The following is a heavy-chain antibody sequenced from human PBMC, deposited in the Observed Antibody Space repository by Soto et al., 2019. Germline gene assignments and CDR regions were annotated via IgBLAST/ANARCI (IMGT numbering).Heavy chain of an antibody. J-gene: IGHJ6*03. Sequence: GGSLRLSCAASGFTFSSYSMNWVRQAPGKGLEWVSSISSSSSYIYYADSVKGRFTISRDNAKNSLYLQMNSLRAEDTAVYYCARDLVPAAPSYYYYMDVWGKGTTVTVSS. V-gene: IGHV3-21*01. CDR1: GFTFSSYS. D-gene: IGHD2-2*01. CDR2: ISSSSSYI. CDR3: ARDLVPAAPSYYYYMDV.